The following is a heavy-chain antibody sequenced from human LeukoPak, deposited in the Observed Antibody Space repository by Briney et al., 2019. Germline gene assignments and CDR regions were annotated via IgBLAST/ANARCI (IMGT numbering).Heavy chain of an antibody. D-gene: IGHD2/OR15-2a*01. CDR1: GFTFSNYA. J-gene: IGHJ4*02. CDR2: ISYDGSK. Sequence: GGSLRLSCAASGFTFSNYAIHWVCQAPGKGLEWGAVISYDGSKYYADSVKGRFTISRENCKNTLYLQMSSLRPEHTAVYYCARDSGFSGAQRGEFWGQGTLVTVSS. CDR3: ARDSGFSGAQRGEF. V-gene: IGHV3-30*04.